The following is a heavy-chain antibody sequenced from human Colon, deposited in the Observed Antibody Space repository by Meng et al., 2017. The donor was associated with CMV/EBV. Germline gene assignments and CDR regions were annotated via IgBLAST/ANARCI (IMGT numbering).Heavy chain of an antibody. Sequence: LSCAASGFTFSSYGMHWVRQAPGKGLEWVAVIWYDGSNKYYADSVKGRFTISRDNSKNTLYLQMNSLRAEDTAVYFCAKGVHDYNYYYGMDVWGQGTTVTVSS. CDR1: GFTFSSYG. J-gene: IGHJ6*02. CDR3: AKGVHDYNYYYGMDV. CDR2: IWYDGSNK. D-gene: IGHD3/OR15-3a*01. V-gene: IGHV3-33*06.